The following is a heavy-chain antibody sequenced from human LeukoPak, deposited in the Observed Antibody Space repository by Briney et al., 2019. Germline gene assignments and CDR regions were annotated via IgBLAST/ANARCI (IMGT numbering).Heavy chain of an antibody. V-gene: IGHV3-30*18. CDR3: AKGGGYDFWSGLGYYYYYMDV. CDR2: ISYDGSNK. J-gene: IGHJ6*03. CDR1: GFTFSCYG. Sequence: SGGSLRLSCAASGFTFSCYGMHWVRQAPGKGLEWVAVISYDGSNKYYADSVKGRFTISRDNSKNTLYLQMNSLRAEDTAVYYCAKGGGYDFWSGLGYYYYYMDVWGKGTTVTVSS. D-gene: IGHD3-3*01.